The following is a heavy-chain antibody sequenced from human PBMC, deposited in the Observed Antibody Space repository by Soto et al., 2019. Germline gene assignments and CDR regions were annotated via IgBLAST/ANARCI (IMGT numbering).Heavy chain of an antibody. V-gene: IGHV3-33*01. CDR1: GFTFSTYG. CDR2: VWSDGSKK. CDR3: VRVFDTYYFDL. Sequence: QVQVVESGGGVVQPGRSLGLSCAASGFTFSTYGMHWVRQAPGKGLEWVALVWSDGSKKYYADSVKGRFTISRDNSKDTLHLQMNSLRAEDTAVYYLVRVFDTYYFDLWGQGTLVTVST. D-gene: IGHD2-2*02. J-gene: IGHJ4*02.